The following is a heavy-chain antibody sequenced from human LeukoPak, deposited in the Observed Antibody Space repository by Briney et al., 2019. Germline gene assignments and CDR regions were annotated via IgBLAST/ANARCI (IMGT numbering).Heavy chain of an antibody. CDR2: MNPNSGNT. CDR1: GYTFTSYD. D-gene: IGHD5-18*01. J-gene: IGHJ4*02. V-gene: IGHV1-8*01. CDR3: ARSLYSYGDYFDY. Sequence: ASLKVSCKASGYTFTSYDINWVRQATGQGLEWMGWMNPNSGNTGYAQKFQGRVTMTRNTSIGTAYMELSSLRSEDTAVYYCARSLYSYGDYFDYWGQGTLVTDSS.